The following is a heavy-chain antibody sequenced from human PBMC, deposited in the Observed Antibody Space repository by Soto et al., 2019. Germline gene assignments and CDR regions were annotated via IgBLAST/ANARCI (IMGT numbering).Heavy chain of an antibody. J-gene: IGHJ5*02. D-gene: IGHD6-13*01. CDR2: IIPILGIA. V-gene: IGHV1-69*04. CDR1: GGTFSSYT. Sequence: GGSVRGSCKASGGTFSSYTISWGGEAPGQGLEWMGRIIPILGIANYAQKFQGRVTITADKSTSTAYMELSSLRSEDTAVYYCARDLFGYSSSRNWFDPWGQGTLVTVSS. CDR3: ARDLFGYSSSRNWFDP.